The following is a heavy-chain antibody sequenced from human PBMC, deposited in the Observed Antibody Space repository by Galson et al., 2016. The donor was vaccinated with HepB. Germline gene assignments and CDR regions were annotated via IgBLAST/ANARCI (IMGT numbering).Heavy chain of an antibody. CDR1: GDSVSSNSAA. CDR3: VEQRKGAPYGMDV. D-gene: IGHD1/OR15-1a*01. CDR2: TYYRSKWYN. Sequence: CAISGDSVSSNSAAWNWIRQSPSRGLVWLGRTYYRSKWYNDYAVSVKSRIIVNPDTSKNQFSLQLNSVTPEDTAVYYCVEQRKGAPYGMDVWGQGTTVTVSS. V-gene: IGHV6-1*01. J-gene: IGHJ6*02.